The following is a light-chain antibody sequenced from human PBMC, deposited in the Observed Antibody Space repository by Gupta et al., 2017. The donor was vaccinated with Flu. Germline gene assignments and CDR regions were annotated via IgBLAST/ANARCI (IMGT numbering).Light chain of an antibody. J-gene: IGLJ2*01. Sequence: QSALTQPRSVSGPPGQSVAISCTGTSTDVGAYNYVAWYQQHPGKAPRLMIYDVDRRPSGVPDRFSGSKSGNTASLTISGLQAEDEADYYCCSYEGRYILVGGGTKVTVL. V-gene: IGLV2-11*01. CDR3: CSYEGRYIL. CDR1: STDVGAYNY. CDR2: DVD.